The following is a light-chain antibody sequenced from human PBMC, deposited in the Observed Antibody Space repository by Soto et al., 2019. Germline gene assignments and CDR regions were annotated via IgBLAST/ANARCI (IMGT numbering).Light chain of an antibody. J-gene: IGKJ4*01. V-gene: IGKV3-20*01. CDR3: HQYDSSPLT. CDR2: GAS. Sequence: EIVLMQSPGTLSLSPGERATLSCRASQSVSSSYLAWYQQKPGQAPRLLIYGASSRATGIPDRFSGSGSGTDFTLTISRLEPEDFEVYYCHQYDSSPLTFGGGTKVEIK. CDR1: QSVSSSY.